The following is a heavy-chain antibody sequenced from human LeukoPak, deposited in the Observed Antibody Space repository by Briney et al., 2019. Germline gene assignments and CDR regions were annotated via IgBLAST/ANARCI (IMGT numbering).Heavy chain of an antibody. Sequence: PGGSLRLSCAASGFTFDDYVMHWVRQAPGKGLEWVSLIGWDGVTTHYADSVKGRFTISRDNTKNSLYLQMNSLRNEDTAVYYCAKGSTYNILTDNLDYWGQGTLVTASS. CDR2: IGWDGVTT. CDR1: GFTFDDYV. CDR3: AKGSTYNILTDNLDY. V-gene: IGHV3-43*01. J-gene: IGHJ4*02. D-gene: IGHD3-9*01.